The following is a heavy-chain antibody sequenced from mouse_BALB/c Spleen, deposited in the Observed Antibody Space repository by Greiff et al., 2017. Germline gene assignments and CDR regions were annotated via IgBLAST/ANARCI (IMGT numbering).Heavy chain of an antibody. D-gene: IGHD1-1*01. CDR3: ARSLLLRFNFDY. V-gene: IGHV3-2*02. J-gene: IGHJ2*01. CDR1: GYSITSDYA. Sequence: EVQLQESGPGLVKPSQSLSLTCTVTGYSITSDYAWNWIRQFPGNKLEWMGYISYSGSTSYNPSLKSRISITRDTSKNQFFLQLNSVTTEDTATYYCARSLLLRFNFDYWGQGTTLTVSS. CDR2: ISYSGST.